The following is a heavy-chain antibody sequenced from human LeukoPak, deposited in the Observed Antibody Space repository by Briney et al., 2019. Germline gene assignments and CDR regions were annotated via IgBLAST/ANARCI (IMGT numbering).Heavy chain of an antibody. Sequence: PGGSLRLSCAGSGFTFRNYWMGWVRQPPGKGLEWVANIRQDGGDNHYVDSVKGRFTISRDNARNSLSLQMNSPRAEDTAVYYCTKWSTSGSYYTEWGQGTLVIVSS. CDR2: IRQDGGDN. J-gene: IGHJ4*02. CDR3: TKWSTSGSYYTE. CDR1: GFTFRNYW. V-gene: IGHV3-7*01. D-gene: IGHD3-10*01.